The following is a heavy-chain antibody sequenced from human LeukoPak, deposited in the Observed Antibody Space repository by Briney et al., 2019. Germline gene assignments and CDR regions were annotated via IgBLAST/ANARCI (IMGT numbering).Heavy chain of an antibody. D-gene: IGHD1-14*01. CDR1: GFTFSSYW. V-gene: IGHV3-74*01. CDR3: ARGRKDWYVDL. Sequence: GGSLRLSCAASGFTFSSYWMHWVRQAPGKGLVWVSRINSDGSSTSYADSVKGRFTISRDNAKNTLYLQMNSLRAEDTAVHYCARGRKDWYVDLWGRGTLDTVSS. J-gene: IGHJ2*01. CDR2: INSDGSST.